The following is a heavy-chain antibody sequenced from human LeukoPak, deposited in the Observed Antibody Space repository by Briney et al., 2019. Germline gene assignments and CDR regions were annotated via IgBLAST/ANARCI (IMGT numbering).Heavy chain of an antibody. V-gene: IGHV4-34*01. CDR3: ARCYGSGSYNWFDP. CDR1: GGSFSGYY. J-gene: IGHJ5*02. D-gene: IGHD3-10*01. Sequence: SETLSLTRAVYGGSFSGYYWSWIRQPPGKGLEWIGEINHSGSTNYNPSLKSRVTISVDTSKNQFSLKLSSVTAADTAVYYCARCYGSGSYNWFDPWGQGTLVTVSS. CDR2: INHSGST.